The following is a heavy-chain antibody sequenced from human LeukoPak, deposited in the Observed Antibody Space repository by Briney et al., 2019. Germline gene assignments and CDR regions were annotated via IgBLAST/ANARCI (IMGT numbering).Heavy chain of an antibody. Sequence: GSLRLSCAASGFTFSSYSMNWVRQPPGKGPEWIGSIYYSGSTNYNPSLKSRVTISLDTSKNQFSPKLRSVTAADTAVYYCASVRGYSSGWYASGFDPWGQGTLVTVSS. J-gene: IGHJ5*02. D-gene: IGHD6-19*01. CDR1: GFTFSSYS. CDR3: ASVRGYSSGWYASGFDP. V-gene: IGHV4-59*12. CDR2: IYYSGST.